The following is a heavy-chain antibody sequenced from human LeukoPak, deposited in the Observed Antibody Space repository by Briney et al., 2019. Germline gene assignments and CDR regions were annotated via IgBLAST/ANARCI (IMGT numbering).Heavy chain of an antibody. D-gene: IGHD2-21*02. CDR3: ARDRGFVVVTTDAFDI. J-gene: IGHJ3*02. V-gene: IGHV1-18*01. Sequence: ASVKVSCKASGYTFTSYGISWVRQAPGQGLEWMGWISAYNGNTNYAQKLQGRVTMTTDTSTSTAYMELRSLRSDDTAVYYCARDRGFVVVTTDAFDIWGQGTMVTVSS. CDR2: ISAYNGNT. CDR1: GYTFTSYG.